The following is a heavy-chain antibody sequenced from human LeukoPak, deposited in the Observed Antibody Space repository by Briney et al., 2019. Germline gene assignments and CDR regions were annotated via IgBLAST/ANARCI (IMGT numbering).Heavy chain of an antibody. D-gene: IGHD3-22*01. CDR1: GGSISSGSYY. J-gene: IGHJ4*02. Sequence: SETLSLTCTVSGGSISSGSYYWGWIRQPPGKGLEWIGSIYYSGSTYYNPSLKSRVTISVGTSKNQFSLKLSSVTAADTAVYYCARTDYYDSSGYYHLGYWGQGTLVTVSS. CDR3: ARTDYYDSSGYYHLGY. CDR2: IYYSGST. V-gene: IGHV4-39*07.